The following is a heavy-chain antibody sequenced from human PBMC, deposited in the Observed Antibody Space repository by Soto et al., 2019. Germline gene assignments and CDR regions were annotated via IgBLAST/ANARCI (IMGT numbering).Heavy chain of an antibody. CDR2: IYYSGST. CDR3: ARFVYYDSSGYYNPFDY. V-gene: IGHV4-39*01. Sequence: SETLSLTCTVSGGSISSSSYYWGWIRQPPGKGLEWIGSIYYSGSTYYNPSLKSRVTISVDTSKNQFSLKLSSVTAADTAVYYCARFVYYDSSGYYNPFDYWGQGTLVTVSS. D-gene: IGHD3-22*01. J-gene: IGHJ4*02. CDR1: GGSISSSSYY.